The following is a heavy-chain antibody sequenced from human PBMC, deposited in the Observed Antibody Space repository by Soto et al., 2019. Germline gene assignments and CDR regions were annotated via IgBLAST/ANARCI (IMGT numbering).Heavy chain of an antibody. V-gene: IGHV1-18*04. D-gene: IGHD3-3*01. CDR2: ISANSGST. J-gene: IGHJ5*02. Sequence: ASVKGSCKASGYTFTGYYMHWVRQSPGQGLVWMGWISANSGSTNYAQKVQGRVTMTTDTSTSTAYMELRSLRSDDTAVYYCARDRVDDFWSGYYTVWFDPWGQGTLVTVSS. CDR3: ARDRVDDFWSGYYTVWFDP. CDR1: GYTFTGYY.